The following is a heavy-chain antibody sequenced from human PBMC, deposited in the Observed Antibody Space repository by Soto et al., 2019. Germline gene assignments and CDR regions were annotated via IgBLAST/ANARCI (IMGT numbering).Heavy chain of an antibody. V-gene: IGHV4-34*01. CDR1: GGSFSGYY. J-gene: IGHJ4*02. CDR2: INHSGST. Sequence: QVQLQQWGAGLLKPSETLSLTCAVYGGSFSGYYWSWIRQPPGKGLEWIGEINHSGSTNYNPSLKRRVPIPVXXSXNXXRLKLSSVTAADTAVYYCARVTRRLRGNAGYSYGDWGQGTLVTVSS. D-gene: IGHD5-18*01. CDR3: ARVTRRLRGNAGYSYGD.